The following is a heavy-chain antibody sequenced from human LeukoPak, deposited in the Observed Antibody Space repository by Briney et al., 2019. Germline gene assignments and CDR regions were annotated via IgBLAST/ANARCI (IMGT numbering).Heavy chain of an antibody. V-gene: IGHV4-4*02. D-gene: IGHD6-19*01. CDR2: IYYSGST. CDR3: ARDRDSSGWYREDWFDP. J-gene: IGHJ5*02. CDR1: GGSISSSHW. Sequence: SGTLSLTCTVSGGSISSSHWWTWVRQPPGKGLEWIGSIYYSGSTYYNPSLKSRVTISVDTSKNQFSLKLSSVTAADTAVYYCARDRDSSGWYREDWFDPWGQGTLVTVSS.